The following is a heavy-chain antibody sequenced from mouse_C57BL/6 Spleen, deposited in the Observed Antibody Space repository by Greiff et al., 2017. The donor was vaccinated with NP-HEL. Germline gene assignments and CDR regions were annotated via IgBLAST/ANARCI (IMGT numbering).Heavy chain of an antibody. J-gene: IGHJ2*01. CDR1: GYTFTSYW. D-gene: IGHD2-4*01. CDR2: IDPSDSYT. CDR3: ARGLRGFDY. V-gene: IGHV1-50*01. Sequence: QVHVKQPGAELVKPGASVKLSCKASGYTFTSYWMQWVKQRPGQGLEWIGEIDPSDSYTNYNQKFKGKATLTVDTSSSTAYMQLSSLTSEDSAVYYCARGLRGFDYWGQGTTLTVSS.